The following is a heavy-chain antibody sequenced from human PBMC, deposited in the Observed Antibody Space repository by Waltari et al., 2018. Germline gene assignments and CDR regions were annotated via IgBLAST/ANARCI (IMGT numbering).Heavy chain of an antibody. V-gene: IGHV3-21*01. D-gene: IGHD6-6*01. Sequence: EVQLVESGGGLVKPGGSLRLSCAASGFTFSSYSMNWVRQAPGKGLEWVSSISSSSSYRYYADSVKGRFTISRDNAKNSLYLQMNSLRAEDTAVYYCARGTGGSSRTFDIWGQGTMVIVSS. CDR2: ISSSSSYR. J-gene: IGHJ3*02. CDR1: GFTFSSYS. CDR3: ARGTGGSSRTFDI.